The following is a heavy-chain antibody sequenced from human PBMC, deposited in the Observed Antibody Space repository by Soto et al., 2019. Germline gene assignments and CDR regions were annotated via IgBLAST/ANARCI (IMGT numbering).Heavy chain of an antibody. CDR2: IYHSGNA. Sequence: QVQLQESGPGLVKPSQTLSLTCSVSGVSISSGGYYWTWIRQPPGKGLEWIGYIYHSGNAYYNPSLKSRVTISVDTSMNQFSLKLSSVTAADTAVYYCARDQEVNYADYGGSDYYYGMDVWGQGTTVTVSS. J-gene: IGHJ6*02. D-gene: IGHD4-17*01. V-gene: IGHV4-31*03. CDR1: GVSISSGGYY. CDR3: ARDQEVNYADYGGSDYYYGMDV.